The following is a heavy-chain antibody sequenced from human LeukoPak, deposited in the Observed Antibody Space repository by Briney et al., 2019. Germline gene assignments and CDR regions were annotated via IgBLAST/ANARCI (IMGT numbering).Heavy chain of an antibody. CDR3: ARAPVATPSEFDY. J-gene: IGHJ4*02. D-gene: IGHD5-12*01. CDR1: GDSISSGGYY. V-gene: IGHV4-31*03. Sequence: SQTLSLTCTVSGDSISSGGYYWSWIRQRPGKGLEWIGYISYSGNTYYNPSLKSRAAISADTPKNQFSLKLSSTTAADTAVYYCARAPVATPSEFDYWGQGTLVTVSS. CDR2: ISYSGNT.